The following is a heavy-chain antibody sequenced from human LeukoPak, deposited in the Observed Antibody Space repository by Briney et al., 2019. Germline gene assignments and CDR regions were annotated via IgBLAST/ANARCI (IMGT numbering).Heavy chain of an antibody. D-gene: IGHD6-19*01. J-gene: IGHJ6*03. CDR1: GFTFRSYW. V-gene: IGHV3-30*02. Sequence: GGSLRLSCAASGFTFRSYWMHWVRQAPGKGLEWVAFIRYDGSNKYYADSVKGRFTISRDNSKNTLYLQMNSLRAEDTAVYYCARGMKYSTGWYYMDVWGKGTTVTISS. CDR2: IRYDGSNK. CDR3: ARGMKYSTGWYYMDV.